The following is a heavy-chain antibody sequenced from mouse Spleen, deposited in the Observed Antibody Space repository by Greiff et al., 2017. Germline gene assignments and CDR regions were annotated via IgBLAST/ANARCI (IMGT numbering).Heavy chain of an antibody. CDR1: GFSLTSYG. D-gene: IGHD1-1*01. Sequence: VKLMESGPGLVAPSQSLSNTCTVSGFSLTSYGVDWVRQSPGKGLEWLGVIWGGGSTNYNLALKSRLSISKDNSKSQVFLKMNSLQTDDTAMYYCASLYYDGSYGYFDVWGAGTTVTVSS. CDR3: ASLYYDGSYGYFDV. V-gene: IGHV2-6*01. CDR2: IWGGGST. J-gene: IGHJ1*01.